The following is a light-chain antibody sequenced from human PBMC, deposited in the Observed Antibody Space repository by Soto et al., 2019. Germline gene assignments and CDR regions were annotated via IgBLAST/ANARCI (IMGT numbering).Light chain of an antibody. J-gene: IGLJ1*01. CDR1: SSDIGSYNL. CDR2: EGT. Sequence: QSVLTQPASVSGSPGQSITISCTGSSSDIGSYNLVSWYQHHPGKAPKLMIFEGTKRPSGVSNRFPASKSGNTASLTISGLQAEDEADYYCSSYSSSTTYVFGTGTKVTVL. CDR3: SSYSSSTTYV. V-gene: IGLV2-14*02.